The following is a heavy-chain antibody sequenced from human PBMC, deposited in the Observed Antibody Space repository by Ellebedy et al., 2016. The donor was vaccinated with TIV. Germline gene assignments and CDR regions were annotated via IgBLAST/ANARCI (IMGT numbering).Heavy chain of an antibody. CDR2: FDPEDGET. J-gene: IGHJ6*02. V-gene: IGHV1-24*01. CDR3: ATDITGAVAGYYYYGMDV. Sequence: AASVKVSCKVSGYTLTALSMHWVRQAPGKGLEWMGGFDPEDGETIYAQKFQGRVTMTEDTSTDTAYMELSSLRSEDTAVYYCATDITGAVAGYYYYGMDVWGQGTTVTVSS. D-gene: IGHD6-19*01. CDR1: GYTLTALS.